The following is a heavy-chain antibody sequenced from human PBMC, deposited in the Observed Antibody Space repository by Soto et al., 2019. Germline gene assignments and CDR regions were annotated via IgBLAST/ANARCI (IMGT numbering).Heavy chain of an antibody. J-gene: IGHJ5*02. CDR3: ARSPYYYGSGSYNWFDP. CDR2: IYYSGST. CDR1: GGSISGYY. Sequence: PSETLSLTCTVSGGSISGYYWRWIRQPPGKGLEWIGYIYYSGSTNYNPSLKSRVTISVDTSKNQFSLKLSSVTAADTAVYDCARSPYYYGSGSYNWFDPWGQGTLVTVSS. V-gene: IGHV4-59*08. D-gene: IGHD3-10*01.